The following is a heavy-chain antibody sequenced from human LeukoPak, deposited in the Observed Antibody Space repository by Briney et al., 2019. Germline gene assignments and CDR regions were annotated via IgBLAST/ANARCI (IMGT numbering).Heavy chain of an antibody. Sequence: GSGGSTYYADSVKGRFTISRDNSKNTLYLQMNSLRAEDTAVYYCAKNYYYDSSGYGYYFDYWGQGTLVTVSS. V-gene: IGHV3-23*01. CDR2: GSGGST. J-gene: IGHJ4*02. CDR3: AKNYYYDSSGYGYYFDY. D-gene: IGHD3-22*01.